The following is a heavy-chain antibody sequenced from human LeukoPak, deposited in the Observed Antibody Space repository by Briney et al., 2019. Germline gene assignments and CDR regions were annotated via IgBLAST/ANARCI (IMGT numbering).Heavy chain of an antibody. D-gene: IGHD2-15*01. CDR3: ARGRGCSGGSCYSYYYYMDV. CDR2: INHSGST. Sequence: SETLSLTCAVYGGSFSGYYWSWIRQPPGKGLEWIGEINHSGSTNYNPSLKSRVTISVDTSKNQFSLKLSSETAADTAVYYCARGRGCSGGSCYSYYYYMDVWGKGTTVTVSS. J-gene: IGHJ6*03. V-gene: IGHV4-34*01. CDR1: GGSFSGYY.